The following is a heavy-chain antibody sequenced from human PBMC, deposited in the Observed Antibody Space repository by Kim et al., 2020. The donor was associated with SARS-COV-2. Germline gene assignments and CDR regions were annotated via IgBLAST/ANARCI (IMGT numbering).Heavy chain of an antibody. J-gene: IGHJ4*01. Sequence: GGSLRLSCAASGFTFSSYAMHWVRQAPGKGLEWVAVISYDGSNKYYADSVKGRFTISRDNSKNTLYLQMNSLRAEDTAVYYCARGLVVVPAAANQEDDY. CDR2: ISYDGSNK. CDR3: ARGLVVVPAAANQEDDY. D-gene: IGHD2-2*01. V-gene: IGHV3-30-3*01. CDR1: GFTFSSYA.